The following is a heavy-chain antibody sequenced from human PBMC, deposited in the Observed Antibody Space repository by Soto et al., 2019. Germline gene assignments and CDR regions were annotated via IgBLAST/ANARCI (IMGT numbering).Heavy chain of an antibody. Sequence: SETLSLTCAVYGGSFIGYYWSWIRQPPGKGLEWIGEINHSGSTNYNPSLKSRVTISVDTSKNQFSLKLSSVTAADTAVYYCAREEGATGFDYWGQGTLVTVSS. D-gene: IGHD1-26*01. CDR2: INHSGST. CDR1: GGSFIGYY. CDR3: AREEGATGFDY. J-gene: IGHJ4*02. V-gene: IGHV4-34*01.